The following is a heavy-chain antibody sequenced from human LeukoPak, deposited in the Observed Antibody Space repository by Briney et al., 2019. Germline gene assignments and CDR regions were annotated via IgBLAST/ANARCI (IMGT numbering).Heavy chain of an antibody. V-gene: IGHV4-59*01. CDR2: IYYSGST. CDR1: GGSISSYY. Sequence: SETLSLTCTVSGGSISSYYWSWIRQPPGKGLEWIGYIYYSGSTNYNPSLKSRLTISVDTSKSQFSLKLNSVTAADTAVYYCARDLGPSRGFDYWGRGTLVTVSS. CDR3: ARDLGPSRGFDY. J-gene: IGHJ4*02. D-gene: IGHD3-10*01.